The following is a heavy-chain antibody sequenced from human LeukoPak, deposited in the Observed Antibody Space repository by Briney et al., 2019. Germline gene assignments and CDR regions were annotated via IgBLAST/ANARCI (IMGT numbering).Heavy chain of an antibody. Sequence: PSETLSLTCTVSGGSISSYYRSWIRQPPGKGLEWIGYTYYSGSTNYNPSLKSRVTISVDTSKNKFSLHLNTVTAADTAVYYCARDCSVGGGSGYDYWGQGTLVTVSS. CDR3: ARDCSVGGGSGYDY. CDR2: TYYSGST. V-gene: IGHV4-59*01. D-gene: IGHD1-26*01. J-gene: IGHJ4*02. CDR1: GGSISSYY.